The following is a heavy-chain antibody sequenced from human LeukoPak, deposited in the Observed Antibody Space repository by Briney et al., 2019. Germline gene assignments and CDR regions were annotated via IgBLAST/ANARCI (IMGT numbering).Heavy chain of an antibody. CDR3: VLYGDYESPDGFDI. D-gene: IGHD4-17*01. CDR2: INGSGGST. Sequence: GGSLRLSCAASGFSFSSYGMNWFRQAPGKGLEWVSAINGSGGSTYYADSVKGRFTISRDNSKNTLYLQMNSLRAEDTAVYYCVLYGDYESPDGFDIWGQGTMVTVSS. V-gene: IGHV3-23*01. CDR1: GFSFSSYG. J-gene: IGHJ3*02.